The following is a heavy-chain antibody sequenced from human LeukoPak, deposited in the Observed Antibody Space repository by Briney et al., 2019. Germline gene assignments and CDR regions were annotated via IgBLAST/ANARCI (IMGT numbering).Heavy chain of an antibody. V-gene: IGHV1-2*02. J-gene: IGHJ4*02. Sequence: ASVKVSCKATGHMFTGYYIHWVRQAPGQGLEWMGWMNIDSGATKYAQKFQGRVTMTRDTSISTAFMDLTRLRSDDTAVYYCARDSKVTGTSFDSWGQGTLVTVSS. CDR1: GHMFTGYY. CDR2: MNIDSGAT. D-gene: IGHD6-19*01. CDR3: ARDSKVTGTSFDS.